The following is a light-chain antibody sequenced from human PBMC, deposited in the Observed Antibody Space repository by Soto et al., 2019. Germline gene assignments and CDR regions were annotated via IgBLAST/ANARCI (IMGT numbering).Light chain of an antibody. J-gene: IGLJ1*01. CDR2: EVN. CDR3: SSYRSSSTYV. V-gene: IGLV2-18*02. Sequence: QSALTQPPSVSGSPGQSVTISCTGTSNDVGSYNRVSWYQQTPGTAPKLMIYEVNNRPSGVPDRFSGSKSGNTASLTISGLQAEDEADYYCSSYRSSSTYVFGTGTKLTVL. CDR1: SNDVGSYNR.